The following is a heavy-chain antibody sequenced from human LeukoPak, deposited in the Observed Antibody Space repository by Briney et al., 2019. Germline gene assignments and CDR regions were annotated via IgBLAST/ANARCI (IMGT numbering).Heavy chain of an antibody. Sequence: GGSLRLSCAASGFTFSSYSMNWVRQAPGKGLEWVSSISSSSSYIYYADSVKGRFTISRDNAKNSLYLQMNSLRAEDTAVYYCARDPPTYYYDSSGYAWGQGTLVTVSS. CDR1: GFTFSSYS. D-gene: IGHD3-22*01. CDR2: ISSSSSYI. J-gene: IGHJ4*02. V-gene: IGHV3-21*01. CDR3: ARDPPTYYYDSSGYA.